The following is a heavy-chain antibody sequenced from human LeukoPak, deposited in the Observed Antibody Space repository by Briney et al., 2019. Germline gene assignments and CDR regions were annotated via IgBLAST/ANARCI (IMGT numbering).Heavy chain of an antibody. J-gene: IGHJ4*02. Sequence: SETLSLTCTVSGGSIRSSSSYWGWIRQPPGKGLEWIGSIYYSGSTYYNPSLKSRVTISVDTSKNQFSLKLSSVTAADTAVYYCARAGFGEYYFDYWGQGTLVTVSS. CDR2: IYYSGST. V-gene: IGHV4-39*07. CDR3: ARAGFGEYYFDY. CDR1: GGSIRSSSSY. D-gene: IGHD3-10*01.